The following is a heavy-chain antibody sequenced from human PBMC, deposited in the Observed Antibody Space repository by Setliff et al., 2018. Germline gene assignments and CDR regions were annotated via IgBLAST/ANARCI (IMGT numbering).Heavy chain of an antibody. CDR3: VRDRRAYSYGLDV. CDR2: IYNSGST. V-gene: IGHV4-59*01. Sequence: SETLSLTCTVSGGAISSYYWSWIRQPPRKGLEWNGYIYNSGSTNYNPSLKSRVTISVDTSKNQFVLNLTSVSAADTAVYYCVRDRRAYSYGLDVWGQGTTVTVSS. J-gene: IGHJ6*02. CDR1: GGAISSYY.